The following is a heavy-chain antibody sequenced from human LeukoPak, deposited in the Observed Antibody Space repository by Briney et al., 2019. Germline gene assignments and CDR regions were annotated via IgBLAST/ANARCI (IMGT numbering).Heavy chain of an antibody. Sequence: ETLSLTCTVSGGSISSYYWSWTRQPPGKGLEWIGYIYYSGSTNYNPSLKSRVTISVDTSKNQFSLKLSSVTAADTALYFCARDSLLPSAMGYYYMDVWGKGTTVTVSS. J-gene: IGHJ6*03. D-gene: IGHD2-2*01. CDR2: IYYSGST. V-gene: IGHV4-59*12. CDR1: GGSISSYY. CDR3: ARDSLLPSAMGYYYMDV.